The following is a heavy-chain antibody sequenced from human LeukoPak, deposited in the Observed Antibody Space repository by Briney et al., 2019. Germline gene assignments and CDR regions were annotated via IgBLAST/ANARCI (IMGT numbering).Heavy chain of an antibody. CDR2: FDPEGGET. CDR3: ATPSLPYFCMDV. CDR1: RYTPTELF. Sequence: GASVKDSCKVSRYTPTELFMHSVRQAPGKGREWMGGFDPEGGETNYAQKFQGRATLTEDTSTDTAYMELSSLRSEQMAMYYCATPSLPYFCMDVWGQGTTVAVSS. J-gene: IGHJ6*02. V-gene: IGHV1-24*01.